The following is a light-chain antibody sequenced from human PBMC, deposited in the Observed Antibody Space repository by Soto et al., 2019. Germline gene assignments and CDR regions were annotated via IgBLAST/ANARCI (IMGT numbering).Light chain of an antibody. CDR1: QSVSSSY. J-gene: IGKJ1*01. V-gene: IGKV3-20*01. CDR2: GAS. Sequence: IVLTQSPGTLSLSPGERDTLSCRSSQSVSSSYLVWYQQKPGLAPRLLIYGASSRDTGIPDRFSGSGSGTDFNLTISRLEPAEVAGDYCQQYGSSQSFGQGTKVEIK. CDR3: QQYGSSQS.